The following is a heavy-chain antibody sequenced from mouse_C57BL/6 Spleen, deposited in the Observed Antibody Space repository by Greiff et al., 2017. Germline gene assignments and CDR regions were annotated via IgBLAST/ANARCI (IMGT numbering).Heavy chain of an antibody. CDR3: ARWEIYYYGSSYVGYFDV. CDR2: IYPGDGDT. J-gene: IGHJ1*03. CDR1: GYAFSSYW. D-gene: IGHD1-1*01. V-gene: IGHV1-80*01. Sequence: QVQLQQSGAELVKPGASVKISCKASGYAFSSYWMNWVKQRPGKGLEWIGQIYPGDGDTNYNGKFKGKATLTADKSSSTAYMQLSSLTSEDSAVYFCARWEIYYYGSSYVGYFDVWGTGTTVTVSS.